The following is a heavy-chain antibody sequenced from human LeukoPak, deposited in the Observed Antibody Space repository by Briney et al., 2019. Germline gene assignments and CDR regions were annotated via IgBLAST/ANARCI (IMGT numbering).Heavy chain of an antibody. CDR3: ARLIAAADSYYFDY. CDR1: GGSISSNY. V-gene: IGHV4-59*12. CDR2: IYYSGST. D-gene: IGHD6-13*01. Sequence: PSETLSLTCTVSGGSISSNYWSWIRQPPGKGLEWIGYIYYSGSTNYNPSLKTRVTISVDTSKNQFSLKLSSVTAADTAVYYCARLIAAADSYYFDYWGQGTLVTVSS. J-gene: IGHJ4*02.